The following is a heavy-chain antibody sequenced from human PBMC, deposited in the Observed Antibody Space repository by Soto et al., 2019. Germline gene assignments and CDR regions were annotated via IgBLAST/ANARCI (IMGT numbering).Heavy chain of an antibody. CDR3: ARGDCSSTRCYLYYYYGMDV. D-gene: IGHD2-2*01. J-gene: IGHJ6*02. V-gene: IGHV5-10-1*01. CDR2: IDPSDSYT. Sequence: GESLKISCRGSGYSFTSYWISWVRQMPGKGLEWMGRIDPSDSYTNYSPSFQGHVTISADKSISTAYLQWSSLKASDTAMYYCARGDCSSTRCYLYYYYGMDVWGQGTTVTVSS. CDR1: GYSFTSYW.